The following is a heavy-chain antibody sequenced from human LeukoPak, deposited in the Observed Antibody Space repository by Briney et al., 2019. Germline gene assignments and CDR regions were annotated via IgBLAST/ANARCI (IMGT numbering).Heavy chain of an antibody. CDR1: GGSISSNY. D-gene: IGHD5-18*01. CDR3: ARAGYSYGSIVFDY. Sequence: SETLSLTCTVSGGSISSNYWSWIRQPPGRGLEWVGYIYYSGSTSYNPSLKSRVTISADTSKNQFSLKVSSVTAADTGVYYCARAGYSYGSIVFDYWGQGTLVTVSS. CDR2: IYYSGST. J-gene: IGHJ4*02. V-gene: IGHV4-59*01.